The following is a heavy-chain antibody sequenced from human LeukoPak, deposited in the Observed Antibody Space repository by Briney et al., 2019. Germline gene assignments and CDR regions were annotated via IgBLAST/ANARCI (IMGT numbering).Heavy chain of an antibody. V-gene: IGHV4-34*01. CDR3: ARTTPGYSGYVDY. CDR1: GGSLSGYY. J-gene: IGHJ4*02. Sequence: SETLSLTCAVYGGSLSGYYWSWIRQPPGKGLERIGEINHSGSTNYNPSLKSRVTISVDTSKNQFSLKLSSVTAADTAVYYCARTTPGYSGYVDYWGQGTLVTVSS. CDR2: INHSGST. D-gene: IGHD5-12*01.